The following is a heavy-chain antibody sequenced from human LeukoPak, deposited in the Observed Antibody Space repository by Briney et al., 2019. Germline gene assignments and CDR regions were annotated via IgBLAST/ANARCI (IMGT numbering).Heavy chain of an antibody. J-gene: IGHJ5*02. CDR1: GGSISSYY. D-gene: IGHD3-10*01. V-gene: IGHV4-59*01. CDR2: IYYSGST. Sequence: SETLSLTCTVSGGSISSYYWSWIRQPPGKGLEWIGYIYYSGSTNYNPSLKSRVTISVDTSKNQFSLKLSSVTAADTAVYYCARVGGGSGSYLGHPNRNWFDPWGQGTLVTVSS. CDR3: ARVGGGSGSYLGHPNRNWFDP.